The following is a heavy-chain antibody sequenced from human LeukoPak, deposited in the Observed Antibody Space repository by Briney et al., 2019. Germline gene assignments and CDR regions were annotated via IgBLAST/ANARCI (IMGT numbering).Heavy chain of an antibody. CDR2: IYYSGST. Sequence: PSETLSLTCTVSGGSISSYYWRWVRQPPGKGLELIGYIYYSGSTNYNPSLKGRVTISVDTSKKQFSLKLSCVTAADTAVYYCARRGAYGVASYFDYWGQGTLVTVSS. CDR3: ARRGAYGVASYFDY. J-gene: IGHJ4*02. CDR1: GGSISSYY. V-gene: IGHV4-59*08. D-gene: IGHD3-3*01.